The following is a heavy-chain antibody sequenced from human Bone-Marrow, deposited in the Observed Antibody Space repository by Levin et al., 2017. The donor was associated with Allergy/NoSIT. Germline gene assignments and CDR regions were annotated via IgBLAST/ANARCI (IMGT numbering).Heavy chain of an antibody. D-gene: IGHD3-16*01. CDR1: GYTFTGYY. V-gene: IGHV1-2*02. CDR3: ARRRGVMPSPYYFFDF. J-gene: IGHJ4*02. Sequence: ASVKVSCKASGYTFTGYYLHWVRQAPGQGLEWMGWISPNSGGTNYAQKFQGRVTITRDTSITTAHMELSSLRSDDTAIYYCARRRGVMPSPYYFFDFWGQGTLVTVSS. CDR2: ISPNSGGT.